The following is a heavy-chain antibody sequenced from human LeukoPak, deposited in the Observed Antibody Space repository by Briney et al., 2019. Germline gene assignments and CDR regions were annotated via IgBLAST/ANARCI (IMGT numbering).Heavy chain of an antibody. CDR2: VPHSGNT. CDR1: GGSISTYY. CDR3: ARADTHHIHSSSWHFDY. V-gene: IGHV4-59*01. J-gene: IGHJ4*02. Sequence: SETLSLTCTVSGGSISTYYWSWIRQPPGKGLEWIGYVPHSGNTNYNPSLKSRVTISVDTSKNHFSLKLTSVTAADTAVYHCARADTHHIHSSSWHFDYWGQGSLVTVSS. D-gene: IGHD6-13*01.